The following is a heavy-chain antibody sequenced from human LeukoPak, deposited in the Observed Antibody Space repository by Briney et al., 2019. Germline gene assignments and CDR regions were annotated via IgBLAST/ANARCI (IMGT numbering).Heavy chain of an antibody. Sequence: SETLSLTCTVSGGSISSYYWSWIRQPPGKGLEWIGYIYYSGSTNYNPSLNPSLKSRVTISVDTSKNQFSLKLSSVTAADTAVYYCARRGVNHNWFDPWGQGTLVTVSS. D-gene: IGHD1-26*01. CDR1: GGSISSYY. V-gene: IGHV4-59*08. CDR2: IYYSGST. CDR3: ARRGVNHNWFDP. J-gene: IGHJ5*02.